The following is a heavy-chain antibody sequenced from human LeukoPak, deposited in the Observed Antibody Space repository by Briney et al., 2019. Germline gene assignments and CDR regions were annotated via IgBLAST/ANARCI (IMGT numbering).Heavy chain of an antibody. CDR2: IYYSGST. Sequence: SETLSLTCTVSGGSMSSSSYYWGWIRQPPGKVLEWIGSIYYSGSTYYNPSLKSRVTISVDTSKNQFSLKLSSVTAADTAVYYCATLYRHRDGYNFLDYWGQGTLVTVSS. CDR3: ATLYRHRDGYNFLDY. J-gene: IGHJ4*02. D-gene: IGHD5-24*01. V-gene: IGHV4-39*01. CDR1: GGSMSSSSYY.